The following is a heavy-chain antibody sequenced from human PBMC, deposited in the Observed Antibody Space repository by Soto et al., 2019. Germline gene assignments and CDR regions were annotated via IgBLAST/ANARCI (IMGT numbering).Heavy chain of an antibody. Sequence: SETLSLTCTVSGGSISSGGYYWSWIRQHPGKGLEWIGYIYYSGSTYYNPSLKSRVTISVDTSKNQFSLKLSSVTAADTAVYYCARDGYNYGEGGYFDYWGQGTLVTVSS. V-gene: IGHV4-31*03. CDR2: IYYSGST. D-gene: IGHD5-12*01. J-gene: IGHJ4*02. CDR3: ARDGYNYGEGGYFDY. CDR1: GGSISSGGYY.